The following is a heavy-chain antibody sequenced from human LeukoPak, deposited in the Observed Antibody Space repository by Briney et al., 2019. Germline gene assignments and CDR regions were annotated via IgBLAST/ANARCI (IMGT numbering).Heavy chain of an antibody. CDR1: GGSFSGYY. CDR2: INHSGST. Sequence: SETLSLTSAVYGGSFSGYYWSWIRQPPGKGLEWIGEINHSGSTNYNPSLKSRVTISVDTSKNQFSLKLSSVTAADTAVYYCARKRVIVATLRAQRAPFFDIWGQGTMVTVSS. CDR3: ARKRVIVATLRAQRAPFFDI. D-gene: IGHD5-12*01. V-gene: IGHV4-34*01. J-gene: IGHJ3*02.